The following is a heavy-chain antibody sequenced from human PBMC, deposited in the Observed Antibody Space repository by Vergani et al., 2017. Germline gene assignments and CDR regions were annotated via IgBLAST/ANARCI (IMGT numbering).Heavy chain of an antibody. CDR1: GDSISSGVYY. J-gene: IGHJ4*02. D-gene: IGHD3-16*01. Sequence: QVQLQESGPGLVKPSQTLSLTCSVSGDSISSGVYYWNWIRQHPGKGLEWIGYIYSTGSTHHNPSLRRRINMSVDTSKNQFSLKLNSVTSADTAMYYCARIGGYDEGYAFRIGYFDSWGPGILVTVSS. V-gene: IGHV4-31*03. CDR2: IYSTGST. CDR3: ARIGGYDEGYAFRIGYFDS.